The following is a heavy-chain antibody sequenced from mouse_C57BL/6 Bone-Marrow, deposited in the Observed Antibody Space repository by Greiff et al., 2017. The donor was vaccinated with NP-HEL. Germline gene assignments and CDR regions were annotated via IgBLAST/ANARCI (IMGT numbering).Heavy chain of an antibody. CDR2: ISSGSSTI. CDR3: ARPLGPWYFDV. J-gene: IGHJ1*03. CDR1: GFTFSDYG. V-gene: IGHV5-17*01. Sequence: EVKLMESGGGLVKPGGSLTLSCAASGFTFSDYGMHWVRQAPEKGLEWVAYISSGSSTIYYADTVKGRFTISRDNAKNTLFLQMTSLRSEDTAMYYCARPLGPWYFDVWGTGTTVTVSS. D-gene: IGHD4-1*01.